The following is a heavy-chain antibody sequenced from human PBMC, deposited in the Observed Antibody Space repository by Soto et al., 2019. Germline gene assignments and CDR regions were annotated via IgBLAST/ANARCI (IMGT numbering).Heavy chain of an antibody. J-gene: IGHJ3*02. CDR3: ARDRGSTSWEAFDI. Sequence: QVQLQESGPGLVKPSQTLSLTCTVSGGSISSGGYYWSWIRQHPGKGLEWIGYIYYSGSTYYNPSLKSRVNISVDTSKNQFSLKLSSVTAADTAVYYCARDRGSTSWEAFDIWGQGTMVTVSS. CDR1: GGSISSGGYY. CDR2: IYYSGST. V-gene: IGHV4-31*03. D-gene: IGHD2-2*01.